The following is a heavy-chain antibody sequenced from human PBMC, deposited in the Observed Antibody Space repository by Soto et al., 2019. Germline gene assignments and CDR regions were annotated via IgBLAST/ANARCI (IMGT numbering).Heavy chain of an antibody. CDR1: GGSVSSGSYY. CDR2: IYYSGST. D-gene: IGHD1-7*01. J-gene: IGHJ4*02. Sequence: LSLTCTVSGGSVSSGSYYWSWIRQPPGKGLEWIGYIYYSGSTNYNPSLKSRVTISVDTSKNQFSLKLSSVTAADTAVYYCARAGVTGTTRDYWGQGTLVTVSS. CDR3: ARAGVTGTTRDY. V-gene: IGHV4-61*01.